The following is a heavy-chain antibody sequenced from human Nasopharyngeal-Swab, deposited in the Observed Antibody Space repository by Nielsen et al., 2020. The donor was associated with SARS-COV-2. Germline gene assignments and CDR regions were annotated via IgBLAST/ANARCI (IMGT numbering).Heavy chain of an antibody. CDR2: ISSSSSTI. CDR3: ARDPAEGFLEWLGGG. J-gene: IGHJ4*02. V-gene: IGHV3-48*04. CDR1: GFTFSSYS. D-gene: IGHD3-3*01. Sequence: GGSLRLSCAASGFTFSSYSMNWVRQAPGKGLEWVSYISSSSSTIYYADSVKGRFTISRDNAKNSLYLQMNSLRAEDTAVYYCARDPAEGFLEWLGGGWGQGTLVTAPQ.